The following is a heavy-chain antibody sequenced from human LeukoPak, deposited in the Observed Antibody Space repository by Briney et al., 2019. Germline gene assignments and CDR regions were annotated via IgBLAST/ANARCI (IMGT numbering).Heavy chain of an antibody. Sequence: GGSLRLSCAASGFTFDDYGMSWVRQAPGKGVDWVSGINWNGGSTGYADSVKGRFTISRDNAKNSLYLQMNSLRAEDTAVYYCARVIVVVTGNYMDVWGKGTTVTISS. J-gene: IGHJ6*03. D-gene: IGHD2-21*02. CDR1: GFTFDDYG. CDR3: ARVIVVVTGNYMDV. V-gene: IGHV3-20*04. CDR2: INWNGGST.